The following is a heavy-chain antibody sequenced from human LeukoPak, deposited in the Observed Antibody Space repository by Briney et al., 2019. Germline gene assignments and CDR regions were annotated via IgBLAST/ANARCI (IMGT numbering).Heavy chain of an antibody. CDR2: ISSSSSYI. J-gene: IGHJ4*02. CDR1: GFTFSSYS. V-gene: IGHV3-21*01. Sequence: PGGSLRLSCAASGFTFSSYSMNWVRQAPGKGLEWVSSISSSSSYIYYADSVKGRFTISRDNAKNSLYLQMNSLRAEDTAVYYCARDGSYYDILTGYYSTDYWGQGTLVTVSS. D-gene: IGHD3-9*01. CDR3: ARDGSYYDILTGYYSTDY.